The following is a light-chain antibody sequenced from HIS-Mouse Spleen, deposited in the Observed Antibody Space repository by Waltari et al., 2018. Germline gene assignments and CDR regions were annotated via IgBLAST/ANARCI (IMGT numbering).Light chain of an antibody. CDR1: QGIRSY. CDR2: AAS. CDR3: QQYYSFPYT. Sequence: AIWMTQSPSLLSASTGDRVTISCRISQGIRSYLAWYQPKPGKAPELLIYAASTLQSGVPSRFSGSGSGTDFTLTISCLQSEDFATYYCQQYYSFPYTFGQGTKL. V-gene: IGKV1D-8*02. J-gene: IGKJ2*01.